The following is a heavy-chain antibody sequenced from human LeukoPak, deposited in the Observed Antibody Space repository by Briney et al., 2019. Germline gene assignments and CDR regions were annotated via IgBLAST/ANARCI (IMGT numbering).Heavy chain of an antibody. Sequence: PGGSLRLSCAASGFTFSSYAMHWVRQAPGKGLEWVAVISYDGSNKYYADSVKGRFTISRDNSKNTLYLQMNSLRAEDTAVYYCARDISGYDDYYFDYWGQGTLVAVSS. D-gene: IGHD5-12*01. CDR2: ISYDGSNK. V-gene: IGHV3-30*04. CDR3: ARDISGYDDYYFDY. J-gene: IGHJ4*02. CDR1: GFTFSSYA.